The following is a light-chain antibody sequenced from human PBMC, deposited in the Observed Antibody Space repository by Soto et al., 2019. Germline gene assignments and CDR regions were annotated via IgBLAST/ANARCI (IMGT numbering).Light chain of an antibody. Sequence: QSVLTQPASVSGSPGQSITISCTGTRSDIGAYNFVSWYQQHPGEVPKLILYDVNVRPSGVSNRFSGSKSGNTAFLTISWLQVEEEADYYCTSWRMSTTMIVGGGTKVTV. CDR3: TSWRMSTTMI. J-gene: IGLJ2*01. V-gene: IGLV2-14*03. CDR2: DVN. CDR1: RSDIGAYNF.